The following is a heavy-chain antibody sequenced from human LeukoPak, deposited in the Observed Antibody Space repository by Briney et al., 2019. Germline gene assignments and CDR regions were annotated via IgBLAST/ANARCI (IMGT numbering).Heavy chain of an antibody. Sequence: GGSLRLSCAASGFTFSTYSMNWVRQAPGKGLEWVSSISSSSSYIYYADSVKGRFTISRDNAKNSLYLQMNSLRAEDTAEYYCAKGVLSFRYFDYWGQGTLVTVSS. D-gene: IGHD3-9*01. CDR2: ISSSSSYI. CDR1: GFTFSTYS. CDR3: AKGVLSFRYFDY. V-gene: IGHV3-21*04. J-gene: IGHJ4*02.